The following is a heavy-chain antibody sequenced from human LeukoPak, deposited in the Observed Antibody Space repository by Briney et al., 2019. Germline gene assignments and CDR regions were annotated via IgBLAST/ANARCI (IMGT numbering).Heavy chain of an antibody. J-gene: IGHJ3*02. CDR2: ISSSSSYI. V-gene: IGHV3-21*01. D-gene: IGHD5-24*01. Sequence: PGGSLRLSCAASGFTFSSYSMNWVRQAPGKGLEWVSSISSSSSYIYYADSVKGRFTISRDNAKNSLYLQMNSLRAEDTAVYYCARDMVDGYNYGGDDAFDIWGQGTMVTVSS. CDR1: GFTFSSYS. CDR3: ARDMVDGYNYGGDDAFDI.